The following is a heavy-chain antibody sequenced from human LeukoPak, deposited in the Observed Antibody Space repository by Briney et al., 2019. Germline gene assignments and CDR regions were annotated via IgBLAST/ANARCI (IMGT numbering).Heavy chain of an antibody. V-gene: IGHV3-7*01. CDR3: ARDLFTEGEDY. Sequence: GSLRLSCAASGFTFSSYWMSWVRQAPGKGLEWVANINEHGGDMYYVSSVKGRFTISRDNAKNSLYLQMNSLRADDTAVYYCARDLFTEGEDYWGQGTLVTVSS. CDR2: INEHGGDM. D-gene: IGHD3-16*01. J-gene: IGHJ4*02. CDR1: GFTFSSYW.